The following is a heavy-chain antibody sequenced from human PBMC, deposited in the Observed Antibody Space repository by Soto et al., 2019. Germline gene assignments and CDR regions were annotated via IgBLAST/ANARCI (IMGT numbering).Heavy chain of an antibody. CDR2: INPNSGGT. D-gene: IGHD3-22*01. V-gene: IGHV1-2*02. CDR3: DTVYYYDSSGYGYYFDY. J-gene: IGHJ4*02. CDR1: EYSFTAYY. Sequence: ASVKVSCKASEYSFTAYYMHWVRQAPGQGLEWMGWINPNSGGTKYAQKFQGRVTMTRDTSISTAYMELSSLRSDDTAVYYCDTVYYYDSSGYGYYFDYWGQGTVVTVSS.